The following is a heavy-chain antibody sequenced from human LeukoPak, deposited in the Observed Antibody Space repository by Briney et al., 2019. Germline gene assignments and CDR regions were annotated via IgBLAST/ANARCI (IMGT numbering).Heavy chain of an antibody. CDR3: ATTQGNIVVVVAATQSPQNAAFDI. CDR1: GGAVSSYA. D-gene: IGHD2-15*01. V-gene: IGHV1-69*06. Sequence: ASVKVSCKASGGAVSSYAINWVRQAPGQGLEWMGRIIPMFGTVNYEQKFQGRVTIIADKFTSTAYMELSSLRSEDTAVYYCATTQGNIVVVVAATQSPQNAAFDIWGQGTMVTVSS. CDR2: IIPMFGTV. J-gene: IGHJ3*02.